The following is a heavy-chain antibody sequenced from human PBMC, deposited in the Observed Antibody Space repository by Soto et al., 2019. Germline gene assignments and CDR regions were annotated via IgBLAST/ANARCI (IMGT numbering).Heavy chain of an antibody. J-gene: IGHJ4*02. CDR1: GYTFTTYF. CDR3: ARVGMSAICDY. D-gene: IGHD7-27*01. V-gene: IGHV1-46*01. CDR2: INPSGGST. Sequence: ASVKVSCKASGYTFTTYFIHWVRQAPGHEFEWMGLINPSGGSTSYAQKFRGRVTMTSDTSTSTVYMELSSLRSEDTAVYYCARVGMSAICDYWGQGTLVTVS.